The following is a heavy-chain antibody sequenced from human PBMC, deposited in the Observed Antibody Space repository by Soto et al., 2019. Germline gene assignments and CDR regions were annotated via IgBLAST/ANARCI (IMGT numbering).Heavy chain of an antibody. CDR2: IYYSGSA. Sequence: SETLSLTCTVSGDSVTSVSDYWSWIRQPPGKGLEWIGYIYYSGSADYNPSLGSRVTISIDTSKNQFSLKLTSVTAADTAVYYCARGVGFGYYYYHMDLWDQGTTVTVSS. CDR1: GDSVTSVSDY. D-gene: IGHD3-10*01. J-gene: IGHJ6*02. V-gene: IGHV4-61*01. CDR3: ARGVGFGYYYYHMDL.